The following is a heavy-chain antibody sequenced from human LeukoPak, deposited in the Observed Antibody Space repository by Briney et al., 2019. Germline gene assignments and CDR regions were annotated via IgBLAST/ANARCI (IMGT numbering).Heavy chain of an antibody. CDR3: AGEGSDYTRGNNDAFDL. CDR2: IKSDGVA. D-gene: IGHD4-11*01. CDR1: GFSVRSNY. V-gene: IGHV3-53*01. Sequence: GRSLRLSCAASGFSVRSNYISWVRQAPAQGLDWGSVIKSDGVARYADSVKGRFTISRDNSKNAVYPQRSSLRGEHTAVYYCAGEGSDYTRGNNDAFDLWGQGTMVTVSS. J-gene: IGHJ3*01.